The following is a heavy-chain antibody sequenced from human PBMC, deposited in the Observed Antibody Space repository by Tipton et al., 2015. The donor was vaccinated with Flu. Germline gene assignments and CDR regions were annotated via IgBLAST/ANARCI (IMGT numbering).Heavy chain of an antibody. CDR3: ARRDYSSYVSDPKNWFDP. CDR2: IHYSGSP. J-gene: IGHJ5*02. Sequence: LRLSCTVSGDSMRSDYFWAWIRQAPGKGLEWIGNIHYSGSPHYNPSLKSRVTITVDTSKNQFSLRLTSMTAADTAIYYCARRDYSSYVSDPKNWFDPWGQGTLVTVSS. D-gene: IGHD4-11*01. V-gene: IGHV4-38-2*02. CDR1: GDSMRSDYF.